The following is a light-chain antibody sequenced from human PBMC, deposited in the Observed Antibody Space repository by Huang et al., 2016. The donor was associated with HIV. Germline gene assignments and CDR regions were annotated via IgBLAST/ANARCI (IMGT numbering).Light chain of an antibody. Sequence: DIQMTQSPSSLSASVGDRVTISCQASQNIKNYLNWYQQKPGKAPNLLIYDASKLERGVPSRFSGTESVTEFILTISSLQPEDIATYYCQQFHSLPITFGPGTRLDIK. CDR2: DAS. V-gene: IGKV1-33*01. CDR3: QQFHSLPIT. CDR1: QNIKNY. J-gene: IGKJ5*01.